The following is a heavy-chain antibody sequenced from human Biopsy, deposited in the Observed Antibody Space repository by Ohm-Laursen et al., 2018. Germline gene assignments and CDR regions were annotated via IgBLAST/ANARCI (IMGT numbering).Heavy chain of an antibody. V-gene: IGHV4-31*03. D-gene: IGHD5/OR15-5a*01. J-gene: IGHJ4*02. CDR3: ARVNVDRVSTIID. CDR2: IYYSGST. CDR1: GGSISSGNDY. Sequence: SETLSLTCTVSGGSISSGNDYWSWIRQHPGKGLEWIGYIYYSGSTYYTPSLKSRVIISLDTSKNQFSLKLSSVIAVDTAVYYCARVNVDRVSTIIDWGQGTLVTVSS.